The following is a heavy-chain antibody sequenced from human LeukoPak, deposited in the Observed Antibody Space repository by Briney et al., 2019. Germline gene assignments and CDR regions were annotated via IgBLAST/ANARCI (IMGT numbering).Heavy chain of an antibody. CDR1: GYAFTSYA. D-gene: IGHD6-13*01. Sequence: ASVKVSCKASGYAFTSYAMNWVRQAPGQGLEWMGWINTNTGNPTYAQGFTGRFVFSLDTSVSTAYLQISSLKAEDTAVYYCARVCRPRGRYSSSCHQPYDYWGQGTLVTVSS. V-gene: IGHV7-4-1*02. CDR3: ARVCRPRGRYSSSCHQPYDY. CDR2: INTNTGNP. J-gene: IGHJ4*02.